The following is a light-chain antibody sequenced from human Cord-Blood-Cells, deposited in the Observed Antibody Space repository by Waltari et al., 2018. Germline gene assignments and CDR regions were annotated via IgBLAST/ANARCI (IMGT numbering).Light chain of an antibody. J-gene: IGKJ2*01. CDR3: QQSYSTPLYT. Sequence: DIQMTQPPSSLSASVGDRVTISCRASQSISSYLNWYQQKPGKAPKLLISAASSLQSGVPSRFSGSGSGTDFTLTISSLQPEDFATYYCQQSYSTPLYTFGQGTKLEIK. CDR2: AAS. V-gene: IGKV1-39*01. CDR1: QSISSY.